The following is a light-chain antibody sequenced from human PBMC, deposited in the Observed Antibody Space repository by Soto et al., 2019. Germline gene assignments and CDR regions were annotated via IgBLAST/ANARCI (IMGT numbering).Light chain of an antibody. CDR1: QSISRW. J-gene: IGKJ2*03. Sequence: DIQMTQSPSTLFASVGDRVTITCRARQSISRWLAWYQQKPGKAPKLLIYDASNLENGVPSRLSGSGSGTEFTLTISSLQPDDFATYYCQQYSTFYSFGQGTKLEIK. CDR3: QQYSTFYS. V-gene: IGKV1-5*01. CDR2: DAS.